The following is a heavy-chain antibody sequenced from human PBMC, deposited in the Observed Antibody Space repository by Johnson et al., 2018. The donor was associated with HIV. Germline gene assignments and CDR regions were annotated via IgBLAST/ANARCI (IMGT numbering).Heavy chain of an antibody. V-gene: IGHV3-30-3*01. CDR1: GFTFSNAW. CDR2: ISYDGSNK. D-gene: IGHD1-26*01. CDR3: ATKGSKWELIVEGFAV. Sequence: VQLVESGGGLVKPGGSLRLSCAASGFTFSNAWMSCVRQAPGKGLEWVAIISYDGSNKYYADSVKGRFTISRDNSKNTLYLQMNSLRAEDTAVYYCATKGSKWELIVEGFAVWGQGTMVTVSS. J-gene: IGHJ3*01.